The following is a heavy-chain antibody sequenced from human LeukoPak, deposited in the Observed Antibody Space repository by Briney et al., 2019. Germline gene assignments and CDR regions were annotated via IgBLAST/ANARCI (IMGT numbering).Heavy chain of an antibody. CDR3: ARKISYISVFDY. CDR1: GGSISSYY. J-gene: IGHJ4*02. CDR2: ISDSGST. Sequence: SETLSLTCTVSGGSISSYYWSWTRQPPGQGLEWIGYISDSGSTNYNPFLKSRITISGDTSGNQVSLKLSSVTAADTAVYYCARKISYISVFDYWGQGTLVTVSS. V-gene: IGHV4-59*01. D-gene: IGHD2-15*01.